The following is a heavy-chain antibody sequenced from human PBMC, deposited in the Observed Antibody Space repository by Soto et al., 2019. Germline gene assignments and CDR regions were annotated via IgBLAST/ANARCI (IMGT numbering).Heavy chain of an antibody. V-gene: IGHV4-34*01. CDR2: INHSGST. CDR1: GGSFSGYY. CDR3: ARGTIFGVRYFAY. Sequence: SETLSLTCAVYGGSFSGYYWSWIRQPPGKGLEWIGEINHSGSTNYNPSLKSRVTISVDTSKNQFSLKLSSVTAADTAVYYCARGTIFGVRYFAYWGQGXLVTVYS. D-gene: IGHD3-3*01. J-gene: IGHJ4*02.